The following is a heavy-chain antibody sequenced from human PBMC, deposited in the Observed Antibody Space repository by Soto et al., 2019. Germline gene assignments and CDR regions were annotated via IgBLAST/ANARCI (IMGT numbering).Heavy chain of an antibody. CDR2: INHSGST. CDR3: APIAVAGISGRSPQEFDY. CDR1: GGSFSGYY. D-gene: IGHD6-19*01. J-gene: IGHJ4*02. Sequence: PSETLSLTCAVYGGSFSGYYWSWIRQPPGKGLEWIGEINHSGSTNYNPSLKSRVTISVDTSKNQFSLKLSSVTAADTAVYYCAPIAVAGISGRSPQEFDYWGQGTLVTVS. V-gene: IGHV4-34*01.